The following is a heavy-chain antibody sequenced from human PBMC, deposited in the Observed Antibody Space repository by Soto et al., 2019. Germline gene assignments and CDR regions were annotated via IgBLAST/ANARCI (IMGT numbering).Heavy chain of an antibody. CDR2: IYTSGST. J-gene: IGHJ5*02. V-gene: IGHV4-4*07. D-gene: IGHD2-2*02. Sequence: ASETLSLTCTVSGGSISSYYWSWIRQPAGKGLEWIGRIYTSGSTNYNPSLKSRVTMSVDTSKNQFSLKLSSVTAADTAVYYCARDVYCSSTSCYTGYWFDPWGQGTLVTVSS. CDR1: GGSISSYY. CDR3: ARDVYCSSTSCYTGYWFDP.